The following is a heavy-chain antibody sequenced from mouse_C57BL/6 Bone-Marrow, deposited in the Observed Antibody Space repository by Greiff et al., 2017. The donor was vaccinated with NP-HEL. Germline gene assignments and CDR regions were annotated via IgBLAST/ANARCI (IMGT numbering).Heavy chain of an antibody. CDR3: ARMSFITTVVGRDYFDY. J-gene: IGHJ2*01. Sequence: EVQRVESGGGLVQPGGSLSLSCAASGFTFTDYYMSWVRQTPGKALEWFGFIRNKANGYTTEYSASVKGRFTISREDSHSILYLQMNALRAENSATYDCARMSFITTVVGRDYFDYWGQGTTLTVSS. CDR1: GFTFTDYY. CDR2: IRNKANGYTT. D-gene: IGHD1-1*01. V-gene: IGHV7-3*01.